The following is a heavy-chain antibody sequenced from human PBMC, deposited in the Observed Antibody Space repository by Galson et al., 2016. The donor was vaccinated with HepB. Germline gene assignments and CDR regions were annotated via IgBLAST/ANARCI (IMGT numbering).Heavy chain of an antibody. CDR1: GVSISNSHSY. D-gene: IGHD4/OR15-4a*01. J-gene: IGHJ4*02. CDR3: AAAPGGGMVDY. V-gene: IGHV4-39*01. Sequence: SETLSLTCTVCGVSISNSHSYWTWVRQSPEKGLEWIGDIYYSGDTSYNPSLKSRVALFVDVSKNQFSLKLNSVTAADTAVYYCAAAPGGGMVDYWGQGTLVTVSS. CDR2: IYYSGDT.